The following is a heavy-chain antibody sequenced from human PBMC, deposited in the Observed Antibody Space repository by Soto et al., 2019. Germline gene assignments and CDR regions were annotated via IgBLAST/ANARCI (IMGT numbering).Heavy chain of an antibody. J-gene: IGHJ4*02. V-gene: IGHV1-69*02. CDR3: AMLGYCSSTSCYIDY. Sequence: QVQLVQSGAEVKKPGSSVKVSCKASGGTFSSYTISWVRQAPGQGLEWMGRIIPILGIANYAQKFQGRVTIXXDXSXNTAYMELSSLRSEDTAVYYCAMLGYCSSTSCYIDYWGQGTLVTVSS. CDR2: IIPILGIA. D-gene: IGHD2-2*01. CDR1: GGTFSSYT.